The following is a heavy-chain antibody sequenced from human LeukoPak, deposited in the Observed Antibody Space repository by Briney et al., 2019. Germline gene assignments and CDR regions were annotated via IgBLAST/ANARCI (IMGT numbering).Heavy chain of an antibody. Sequence: PGGSLRLSCAASGFTFSSYWMSWVRQALGKRLYWVANIKQDGSEKYYVDSVKGRFTISRDNAKNSLYLQMNSLRAEDTAVYYCARDGTFGELPTYWGQGTLVTVSS. CDR3: ARDGTFGELPTY. J-gene: IGHJ4*02. D-gene: IGHD3-10*01. CDR1: GFTFSSYW. V-gene: IGHV3-7*01. CDR2: IKQDGSEK.